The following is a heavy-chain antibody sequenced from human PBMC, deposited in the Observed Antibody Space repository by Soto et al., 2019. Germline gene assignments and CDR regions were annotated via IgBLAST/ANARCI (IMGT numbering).Heavy chain of an antibody. V-gene: IGHV3-15*07. Sequence: EVQLVESGGGLVKPGGSLRLSCAASGFTFSKTWMNWVRQAPGKGPEWVGRIKSIPDGGTADYAAPLKGRFTISRDDSRDPLFLQMNSLKTEDTAVYYCTTDTVCDYWGQGALVTVSS. CDR1: GFTFSKTW. D-gene: IGHD3-16*01. CDR2: IKSIPDGGTA. J-gene: IGHJ4*02. CDR3: TTDTVCDY.